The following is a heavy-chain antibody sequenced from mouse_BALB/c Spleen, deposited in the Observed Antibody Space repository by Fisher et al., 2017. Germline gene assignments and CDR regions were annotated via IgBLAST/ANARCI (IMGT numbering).Heavy chain of an antibody. J-gene: IGHJ4*01. Sequence: KFKGKATLTVDKSSSTAFMHLNSLTSEDSAVYYCARTYEGDYWGQGTSVTVSS. V-gene: IGHV1S135*01. CDR3: ARTYEGDY. D-gene: IGHD1-1*01.